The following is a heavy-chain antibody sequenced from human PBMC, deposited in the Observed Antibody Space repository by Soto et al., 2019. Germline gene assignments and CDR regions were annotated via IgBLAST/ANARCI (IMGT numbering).Heavy chain of an antibody. CDR1: GFTFSDSY. CDR2: ISGSSGYT. J-gene: IGHJ6*02. V-gene: IGHV3-11*06. D-gene: IGHD3-10*01. CDR3: ARDRGGYGPPDV. Sequence: QVRLVESGGGLVKPGGSLRLSCAASGFTFSDSYMSWIRQAPGKGLQWVAHISGSSGYTGYADSVKGRFTISRDNAKNSLYLQMNSLRAEDTAVYYCARDRGGYGPPDVWGQGTTVTVSS.